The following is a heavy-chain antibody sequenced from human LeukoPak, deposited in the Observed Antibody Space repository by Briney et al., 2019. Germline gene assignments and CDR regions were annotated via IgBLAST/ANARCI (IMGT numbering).Heavy chain of an antibody. D-gene: IGHD3-22*01. J-gene: IGHJ4*02. V-gene: IGHV4-31*03. CDR1: GGSISSGGYY. CDR3: AREYYYDSSGCYSV. Sequence: PSQTLSLTCTVSGGSISSGGYYWSWIRQHPGKGLEWIGYIYYSGSTYYDPSLKSRVTISVDTSKNQFSLKLSSVTAADTAVYYCAREYYYDSSGCYSVWGQGTLVTVSS. CDR2: IYYSGST.